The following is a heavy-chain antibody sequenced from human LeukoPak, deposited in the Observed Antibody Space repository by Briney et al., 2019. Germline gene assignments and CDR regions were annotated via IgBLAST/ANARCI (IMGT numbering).Heavy chain of an antibody. Sequence: PSETLSLTCAVYGGSFSGYYWSWIRQPPGKGLEWIGNTHYSGSTYYNPSLESRVTISVDTSKHQFSLKLSSVTAADTAVYYCASFYTDYALLDYWGQGTLVTVSS. CDR3: ASFYTDYALLDY. CDR1: GGSFSGYY. J-gene: IGHJ4*02. D-gene: IGHD4-17*01. V-gene: IGHV4-34*01. CDR2: THYSGST.